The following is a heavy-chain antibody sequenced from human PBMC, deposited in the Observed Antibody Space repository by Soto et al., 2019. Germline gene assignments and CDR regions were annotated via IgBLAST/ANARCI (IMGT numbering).Heavy chain of an antibody. CDR2: ISGSGGST. J-gene: IGHJ3*01. V-gene: IGHV3-23*01. CDR1: GFTFSSYA. CDR3: AKGAGGDYSRYAEPEPRPF. D-gene: IGHD4-17*01. Sequence: GGSLRLSCAASGFTFSSYAMSWVRQAPGKGLEWVSAISGSGGSTYYADSVKGRFTISRDNSKNTLYLQMNSLRAEDTAVYYCAKGAGGDYSRYAEPEPRPFWGQGTMVTVSS.